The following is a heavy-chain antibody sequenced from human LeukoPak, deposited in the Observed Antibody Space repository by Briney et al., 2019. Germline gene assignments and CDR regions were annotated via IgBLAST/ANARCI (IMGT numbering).Heavy chain of an antibody. V-gene: IGHV1-69*05. J-gene: IGHJ4*02. CDR2: IIPIFGTA. Sequence: GASVKVSCKASGGTFSSYAISWVRQAPGQGLEWMGGIIPIFGTANYAQKFQGRVTITTDESTSTAYMELSSLRSEDTAVYYCARETPDYYDSSGYPGSFDYWGQGTLVTVSS. CDR1: GGTFSSYA. CDR3: ARETPDYYDSSGYPGSFDY. D-gene: IGHD3-22*01.